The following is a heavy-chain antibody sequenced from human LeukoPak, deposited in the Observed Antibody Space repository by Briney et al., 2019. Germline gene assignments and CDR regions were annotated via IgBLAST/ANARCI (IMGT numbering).Heavy chain of an antibody. D-gene: IGHD3-16*01. Sequence: PSETLSLTCTVSGGSISSSSYYWGWIRQPPGKGLEWIGSIYYSGSTYYNPSLKSRVTISVDTSKNQFSLKLSSVTAADTAVYYCARRSMITFGGRGLNGFDPWGQGTLVTVSS. V-gene: IGHV4-39*01. J-gene: IGHJ5*02. CDR1: GGSISSSSYY. CDR2: IYYSGST. CDR3: ARRSMITFGGRGLNGFDP.